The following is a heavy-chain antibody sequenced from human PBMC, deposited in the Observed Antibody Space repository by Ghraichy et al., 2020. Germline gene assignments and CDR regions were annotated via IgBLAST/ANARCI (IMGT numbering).Heavy chain of an antibody. CDR3: ARDSGDGYNWELDS. D-gene: IGHD5-24*01. V-gene: IGHV4-59*01. Sequence: SETLSLTCTVSNGSISTYYWSWIRQPPGKGLEWIGYISNTGSTNYNPSLQSRVTISRDTSKNQFSVRLTSVTAADTAVYYCARDSGDGYNWELDSWGRGTLVSVSS. J-gene: IGHJ4*02. CDR2: ISNTGST. CDR1: NGSISTYY.